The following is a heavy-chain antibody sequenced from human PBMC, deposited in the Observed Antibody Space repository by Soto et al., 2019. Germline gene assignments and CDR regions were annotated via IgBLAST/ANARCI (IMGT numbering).Heavy chain of an antibody. CDR1: GGSISSTDHY. CDR2: VYYTGTT. J-gene: IGHJ4*02. V-gene: IGHV4-39*01. D-gene: IGHD3-9*01. Sequence: SETLSLTCTVSGGSISSTDHYWGWIRQSPGKGLEWIGSVYYTGTTYYNPSLKSRVTISVDASKSQFSLTLRSVTAADTAVYYCARQVTYYILAPPCLLYYWGQGSLVTVSS. CDR3: ARQVTYYILAPPCLLYY.